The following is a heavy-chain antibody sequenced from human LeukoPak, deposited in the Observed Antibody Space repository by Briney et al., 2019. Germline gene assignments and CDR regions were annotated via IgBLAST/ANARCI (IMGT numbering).Heavy chain of an antibody. Sequence: SQTLSLTCTVSGGSISSGDYYWSWIRQPPGKGLEWIGYIYYSGSAYYNLSLKSRVTISVDTSKNQFSLKLSSVTAADTAVYYCARAKGYSYGPFDYWGQGTLVTVSS. V-gene: IGHV4-30-4*08. D-gene: IGHD5-18*01. CDR2: IYYSGSA. CDR1: GGSISSGDYY. CDR3: ARAKGYSYGPFDY. J-gene: IGHJ4*02.